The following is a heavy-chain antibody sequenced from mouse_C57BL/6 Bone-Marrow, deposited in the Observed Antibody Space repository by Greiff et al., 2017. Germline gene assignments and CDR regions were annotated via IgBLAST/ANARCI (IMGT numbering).Heavy chain of an antibody. D-gene: IGHD2-2*01. CDR1: GYTFTDYE. V-gene: IGHV1-15*01. J-gene: IGHJ3*01. CDR3: TRLLWLRRKGFAY. Sequence: VKLMESGAELVRPGASVTLSCKASGYTFTDYEMHWVKQTPVHGLEWIGAIDPETGGTAYTQKFKGKAILTADKSSITAYMELRSLTSEDSAVYYCTRLLWLRRKGFAYWGQGTLVTVSA. CDR2: IDPETGGT.